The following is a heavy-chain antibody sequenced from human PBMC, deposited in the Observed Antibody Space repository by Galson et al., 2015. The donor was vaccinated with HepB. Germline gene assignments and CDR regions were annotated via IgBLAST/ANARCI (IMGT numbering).Heavy chain of an antibody. CDR1: GFTFSKYS. D-gene: IGHD2-2*01. Sequence: SLRLSCAASGFTFSKYSMNWVRQAPGKGLEWVSSISRNSTYIYYTGSVKGRFTIFRDNPKNSLYLQLNSLRVEDTAVYFCAKGYRRQLQVSKVGNPFDIWGQGTTVTVS. V-gene: IGHV3-21*01. J-gene: IGHJ3*02. CDR2: ISRNSTYI. CDR3: AKGYRRQLQVSKVGNPFDI.